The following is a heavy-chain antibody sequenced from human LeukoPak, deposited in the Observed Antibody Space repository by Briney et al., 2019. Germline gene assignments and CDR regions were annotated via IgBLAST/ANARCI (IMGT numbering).Heavy chain of an antibody. CDR1: GGSFSGYY. CDR3: AREGTVTTSY. V-gene: IGHV4-34*01. Sequence: PSETLSLTCAVYGGSFSGYYWSWIRQPPGKGLEWIGEINHSGSTNYNPSLKSRVTISVDTSKSQFSLKLSSVTAADTAVYYCAREGTVTTSYWGQGTLVTVSS. D-gene: IGHD4-11*01. CDR2: INHSGST. J-gene: IGHJ4*02.